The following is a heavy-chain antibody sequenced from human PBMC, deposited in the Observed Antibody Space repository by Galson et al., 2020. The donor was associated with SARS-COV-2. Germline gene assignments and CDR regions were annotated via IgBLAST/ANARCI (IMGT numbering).Heavy chain of an antibody. CDR2: INPKSGGP. CDR1: GYTFTDYY. J-gene: IGHJ4*02. D-gene: IGHD3-10*01. V-gene: IGHV1-2*02. Sequence: ASVKVSCKASGYTFTDYYIHWVRQAPGQELEWMGWINPKSGGPKYAQKFQGRVTMTRDTSIKTAYMDLSRLRSDDTAVFYCSRDRGQQTNDYWGQGTLVTVAS. CDR3: SRDRGQQTNDY.